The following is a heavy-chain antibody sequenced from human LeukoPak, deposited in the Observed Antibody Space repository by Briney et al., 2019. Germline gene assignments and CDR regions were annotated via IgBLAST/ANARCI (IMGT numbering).Heavy chain of an antibody. V-gene: IGHV4-34*01. J-gene: IGHJ5*02. Sequence: SETLSLTCAVYGGSFRGYYWSWIRQPPGKGLEWIGEINHSGSTNYNPSLKSRVTISVDTSKNQFSLKLSSVTAADTAVYYCARGLTYYDIFRTYTTSNWFDPWGQGTLVTVSS. D-gene: IGHD3-9*01. CDR3: ARGLTYYDIFRTYTTSNWFDP. CDR2: INHSGST. CDR1: GGSFRGYY.